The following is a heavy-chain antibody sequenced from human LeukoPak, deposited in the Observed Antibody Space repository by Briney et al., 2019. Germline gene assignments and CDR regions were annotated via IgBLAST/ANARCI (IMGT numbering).Heavy chain of an antibody. J-gene: IGHJ4*02. V-gene: IGHV3-48*02. CDR1: GFTFSSYS. Sequence: GESLKISCAASGFTFSSYSMNWVRQAPGKGLEWVSYISSSSSTIYYADSVKGRFTISRDNAKNSLYLQMNSLRDEDTAVYYCARGRRYYDSSSPTGVYYFDYWGQGTLVTVSS. CDR2: ISSSSSTI. D-gene: IGHD3-22*01. CDR3: ARGRRYYDSSSPTGVYYFDY.